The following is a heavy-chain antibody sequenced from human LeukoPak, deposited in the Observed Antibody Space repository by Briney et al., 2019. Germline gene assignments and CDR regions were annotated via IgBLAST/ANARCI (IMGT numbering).Heavy chain of an antibody. CDR2: INSGSSTI. CDR1: GFTFRSYS. CDR3: ARVLLERPGIDSFDM. Sequence: GGSLRLSCEASGFTFRSYSMDWVRQAPGKGLEWVSHINSGSSTIYYADSVKGRFTISRDNAGNSLYLHMNSLRAEDAAVYYCARVLLERPGIDSFDMWGQGTMVTVSS. V-gene: IGHV3-48*01. J-gene: IGHJ3*02. D-gene: IGHD1-1*01.